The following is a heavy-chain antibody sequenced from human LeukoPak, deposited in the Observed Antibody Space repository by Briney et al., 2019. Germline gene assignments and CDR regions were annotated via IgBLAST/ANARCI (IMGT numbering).Heavy chain of an antibody. D-gene: IGHD5-18*01. Sequence: SETLSLTCTVSGGSISSYYWNWIRQPPGKGLEWIGYIYYSGSTIYNPSLKSRGTISVDTSKNHFSLKLSSVTAADTAVYYCARGGYSYYYFDYWGQGTLVTVSS. CDR3: ARGGYSYYYFDY. CDR2: IYYSGST. CDR1: GGSISSYY. V-gene: IGHV4-59*01. J-gene: IGHJ4*02.